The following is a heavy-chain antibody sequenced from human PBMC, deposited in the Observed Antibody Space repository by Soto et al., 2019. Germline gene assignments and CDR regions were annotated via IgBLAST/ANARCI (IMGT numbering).Heavy chain of an antibody. V-gene: IGHV3-21*01. D-gene: IGHD3-10*01. CDR2: INSVASYV. CDR3: TRDRSSFMRGRIRGPYGGLDV. J-gene: IGHJ6*02. CDR1: RFAFSSYS. Sequence: QLVESGGGLVKPGGSLRVSCAASRFAFSSYSMHWVRQAPMKGLEWVASINSVASYVYYADSVAGRFTISRDNAKNSGYLQMNSLRAEDTAVYYCTRDRSSFMRGRIRGPYGGLDVWGQGTTVLVS.